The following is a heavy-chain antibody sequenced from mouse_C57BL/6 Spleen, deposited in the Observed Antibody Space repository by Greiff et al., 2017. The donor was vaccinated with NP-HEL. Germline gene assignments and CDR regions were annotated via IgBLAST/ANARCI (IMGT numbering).Heavy chain of an antibody. J-gene: IGHJ4*01. CDR2: INPSNGGT. Sequence: VQLQQPGTELVKPGASVKLSCKASGYTFTSYWMHWVKQRPGQGLEWIGNINPSNGGTYYNEKFKSKATLTVDKSSGTAYMQLSSLTSEDSAVFYWARAGTTVVTYSCNAMDYWGQGTSVTVSS. V-gene: IGHV1-53*01. CDR1: GYTFTSYW. CDR3: ARAGTTVVTYSCNAMDY. D-gene: IGHD1-1*01.